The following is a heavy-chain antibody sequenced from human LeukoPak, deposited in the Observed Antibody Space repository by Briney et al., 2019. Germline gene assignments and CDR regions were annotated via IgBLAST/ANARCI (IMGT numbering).Heavy chain of an antibody. CDR1: GGTFSSHA. V-gene: IGHV1-69*06. J-gene: IGHJ5*02. CDR2: IIPIFGTA. Sequence: ASLKVTWKASGGTFSSHAISWVRQALGQGLEWMGGIIPIFGTANYAQKFQGRVTITADKSTSTAYMELSSLRSEDTAVYYCARVDAHTNWFDPWGQGTLVTVSS. CDR3: ARVDAHTNWFDP.